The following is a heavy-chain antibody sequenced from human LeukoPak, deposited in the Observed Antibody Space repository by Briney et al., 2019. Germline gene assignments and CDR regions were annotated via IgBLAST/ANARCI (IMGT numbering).Heavy chain of an antibody. CDR2: ISWNSGSI. V-gene: IGHV3-9*01. D-gene: IGHD3-10*01. Sequence: PGGSLRLSCAASGFTFDDYAMHWVRQAPGKGLEWVSGISWNSGSIGYADSVKGRFAISRDNAKNSVYLQMNSLRDEDTAVYYCTRDTAGGDYWGHGTLVTVSA. CDR1: GFTFDDYA. CDR3: TRDTAGGDY. J-gene: IGHJ4*01.